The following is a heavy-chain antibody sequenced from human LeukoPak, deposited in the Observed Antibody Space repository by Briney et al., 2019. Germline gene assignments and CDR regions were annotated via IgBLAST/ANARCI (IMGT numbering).Heavy chain of an antibody. J-gene: IGHJ4*02. CDR1: GFTFSSYW. D-gene: IGHD3-22*01. Sequence: GGSLRLACAASGFTFSSYWMHWVRQAPGKGLVWVSRINGDGSSTTYADSVKGRFTISRDNAKNSLYLQMNSLRAEDTAVYYCARDLSANYYDSSGYYFDYWGQGTLVTVSS. V-gene: IGHV3-74*01. CDR2: INGDGSST. CDR3: ARDLSANYYDSSGYYFDY.